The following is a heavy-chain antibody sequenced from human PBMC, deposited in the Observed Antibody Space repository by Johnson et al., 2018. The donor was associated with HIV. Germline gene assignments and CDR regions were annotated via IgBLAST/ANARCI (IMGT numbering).Heavy chain of an antibody. CDR1: GFTFSSYA. CDR2: ISYDGSNK. J-gene: IGHJ3*02. D-gene: IGHD6-6*01. V-gene: IGHV3-30*04. CDR3: ARDREQLVRYAFDI. Sequence: QMLLVESGGGVVRPGGSLRLSCAASGFTFSSYAMHWVRQAPGKGLEWVAVISYDGSNKYYADSVKGRFTISRDNSKNTLYLQMNSLRAEDTAVYYCARDREQLVRYAFDIWGQGTMVTVSS.